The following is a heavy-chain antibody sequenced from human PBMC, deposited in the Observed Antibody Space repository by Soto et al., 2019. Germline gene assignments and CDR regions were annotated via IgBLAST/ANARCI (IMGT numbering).Heavy chain of an antibody. D-gene: IGHD3-3*01. CDR1: GFTFSSYA. V-gene: IGHV3-23*01. Sequence: GGSLRLSCAASGFTFSSYAMSWVRQAPGKGLEWVSAISGSGGSTYYADSVKGRFTISRDNSKNTLYLQMISLRAEYTAVYYCAKDLTGFWSGYFDYWGQGTLVTVSS. CDR2: ISGSGGST. CDR3: AKDLTGFWSGYFDY. J-gene: IGHJ4*02.